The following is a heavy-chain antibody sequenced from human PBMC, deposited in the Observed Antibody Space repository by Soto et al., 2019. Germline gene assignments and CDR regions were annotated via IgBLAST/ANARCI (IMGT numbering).Heavy chain of an antibody. CDR1: GGSISSGGYY. Sequence: QVQLQESGPGLVKPSQTLSLTCTVSGGSISSGGYYWSWIRQHPGKGLEWIGYIYYSGSTYYNPSLKSRVTISVDTSKNQFSLKLSSVTASDTAVYYCAYLVDCGGDCYHYFQHWGQGTLVTVSS. CDR2: IYYSGST. J-gene: IGHJ1*01. V-gene: IGHV4-31*03. D-gene: IGHD2-21*02. CDR3: AYLVDCGGDCYHYFQH.